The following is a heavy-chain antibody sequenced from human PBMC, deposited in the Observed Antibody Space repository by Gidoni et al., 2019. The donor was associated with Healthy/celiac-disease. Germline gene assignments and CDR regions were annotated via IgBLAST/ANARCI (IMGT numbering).Heavy chain of an antibody. CDR1: GGSISSGNYY. J-gene: IGHJ6*04. V-gene: IGHV4-30-4*01. CDR3: ARGYYDFWSIPLGMDV. D-gene: IGHD3-3*01. CDR2: IYYSGIT. Sequence: QGQLQESGPGLVKPSQTLSLTGTVSGGSISSGNYYWSWIRKPPGKGLEWIGYIYYSGITYYNPSLKCRVTISVATSKNQFSLKLSSVPAADTAVYYCARGYYDFWSIPLGMDVWGKVTTVTVSS.